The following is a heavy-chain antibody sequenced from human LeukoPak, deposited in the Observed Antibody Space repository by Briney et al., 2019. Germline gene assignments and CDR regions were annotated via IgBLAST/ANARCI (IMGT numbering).Heavy chain of an antibody. J-gene: IGHJ4*02. CDR2: IYYSGST. D-gene: IGHD6-19*01. V-gene: IGHV4-59*12. Sequence: SETLSLTCTVSGGSISSYYWSWIRQPPGKGLEWIGYIYYSGSTNYNPSLKSRVTISVDTSKNQFSLKLSSVTAADTAVYHCARDWGAVAGHFDYWGQGILVTVSS. CDR1: GGSISSYY. CDR3: ARDWGAVAGHFDY.